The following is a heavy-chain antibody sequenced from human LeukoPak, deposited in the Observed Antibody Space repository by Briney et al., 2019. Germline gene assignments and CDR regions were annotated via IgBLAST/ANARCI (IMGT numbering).Heavy chain of an antibody. CDR3: ARAGSISPTGY. CDR1: GFTFSSYS. CDR2: ISSSSSYI. Sequence: GGSLRLSCAASGFTFSSYSMNWVRRAPGKGLEWVSSISSSSSYIYYADSVKGRFTISRDNAKNSLYLQMNSLRAEDTAVYYCARAGSISPTGYWGQGTLVTVSS. D-gene: IGHD3-9*01. J-gene: IGHJ4*02. V-gene: IGHV3-21*01.